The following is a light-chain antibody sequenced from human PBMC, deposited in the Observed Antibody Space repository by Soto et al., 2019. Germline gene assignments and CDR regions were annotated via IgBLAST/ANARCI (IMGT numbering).Light chain of an antibody. CDR3: EQYGGSSAT. CDR2: GAS. V-gene: IGKV3-15*01. Sequence: EIVMTQSPATLSVSPGEGATLSCRASQSISGALAWYQQRPGQAPRLLIYGASTRATSFPARFSGSGSGTDFTLTINRLEPGDCALYYCEQYGGSSATFGQGTKAEIK. J-gene: IGKJ1*01. CDR1: QSISGA.